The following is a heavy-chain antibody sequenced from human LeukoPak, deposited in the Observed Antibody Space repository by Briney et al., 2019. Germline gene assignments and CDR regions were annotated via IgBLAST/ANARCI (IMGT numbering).Heavy chain of an antibody. CDR2: ISSSGSTT. CDR1: GFTFSDYY. V-gene: IGHV3-11*04. J-gene: IGHJ4*02. D-gene: IGHD3-9*01. Sequence: PGGSLRLSCAASGFTFSDYYMSWIRQAPGRGLEWVSYISSSGSTTYYADSVKGRFTISRDNTKNSLYLQMNSLRAEDTAVYYCARDEIFHASAPPASDYWGQGTLVTVSS. CDR3: ARDEIFHASAPPASDY.